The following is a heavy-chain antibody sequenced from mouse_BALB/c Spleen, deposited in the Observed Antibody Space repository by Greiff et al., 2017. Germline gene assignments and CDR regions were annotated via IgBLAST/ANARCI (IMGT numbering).Heavy chain of an antibody. CDR2: ISSGGSYT. J-gene: IGHJ3*01. Sequence: EVMLVESGGDLVKPGGSLKLSCAASGFTFSSYGMSWVRQTPDKRLEWVATISSGGSYTYYPDSVKGRFTISRDNAKNTLYLQMSSLKSEDTAMYYCARQTRLAWFAYWGQGTLVTVSA. CDR3: ARQTRLAWFAY. V-gene: IGHV5-6*01. CDR1: GFTFSSYG.